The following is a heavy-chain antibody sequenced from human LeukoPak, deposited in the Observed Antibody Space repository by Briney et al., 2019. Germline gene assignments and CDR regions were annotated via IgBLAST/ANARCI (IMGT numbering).Heavy chain of an antibody. V-gene: IGHV1-46*01. CDR3: ARDRYYYDSSGYANDAFDI. CDR2: INPSGGST. CDR1: GYTFTSYY. J-gene: IGHJ3*02. Sequence: ASVKVSCKASGYTFTSYYMHWVRQAPGQGLEWMGIINPSGGSTSYAQKFQGRVTMTRDTSTSTVYMELSSLRSEDTAVYYCARDRYYYDSSGYANDAFDIWGRGTMVTVSS. D-gene: IGHD3-22*01.